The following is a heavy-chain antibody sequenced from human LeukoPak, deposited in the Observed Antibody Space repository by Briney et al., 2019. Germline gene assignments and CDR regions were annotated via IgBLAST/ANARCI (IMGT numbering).Heavy chain of an antibody. V-gene: IGHV3-64*01. Sequence: GGSLRLSCATSGFTFSSYGMVWVRQAPGKGLEYVSGITSNGGTTYYGNSVKGRFTTSRDNSKDTLYLQMGSLRSEDMAVYYCASAIRWASDYWGQGTLVTVAS. CDR2: ITSNGGTT. CDR3: ASAIRWASDY. D-gene: IGHD4-23*01. CDR1: GFTFSSYG. J-gene: IGHJ4*02.